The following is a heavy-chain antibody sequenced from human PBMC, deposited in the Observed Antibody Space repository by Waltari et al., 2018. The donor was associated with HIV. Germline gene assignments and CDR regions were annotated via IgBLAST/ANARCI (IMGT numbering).Heavy chain of an antibody. CDR2: IKSKTDGGTT. CDR3: TTYSTGWC. Sequence: EAQLVESGGGLVKPGGSLRLSCATSGFTFSYAWMGWVRQAPGEGLEWVGRIKSKTDGGTTDYAVHVKGRCTISRDDSKNTLLRQLNSLITEDTAMYYCTTYSTGWCWGHGTLVTVSS. J-gene: IGHJ4*01. CDR1: GFTFSYAW. D-gene: IGHD6-19*01. V-gene: IGHV3-15*01.